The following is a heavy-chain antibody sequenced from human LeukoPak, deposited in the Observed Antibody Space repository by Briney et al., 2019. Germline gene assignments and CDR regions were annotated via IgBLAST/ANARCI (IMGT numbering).Heavy chain of an antibody. CDR2: IYYSGST. V-gene: IGHV4-39*01. D-gene: IGHD3-10*01. Sequence: PSETLSLTCTVSGCSISSSSYYWVWIRQPPGKGLEWIGSIYYSGSTYYNPSLKSRVTISVDTSKNQFSLKLSSVTAADTAVYYCASTIWFGELFYFDPWGQGTLVTVSS. CDR1: GCSISSSSYY. CDR3: ASTIWFGELFYFDP. J-gene: IGHJ5*02.